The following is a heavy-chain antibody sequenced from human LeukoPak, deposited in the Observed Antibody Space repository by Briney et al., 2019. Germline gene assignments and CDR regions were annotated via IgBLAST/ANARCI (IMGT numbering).Heavy chain of an antibody. CDR3: ARRGRGYSSYYYMDV. Sequence: GGSLRLSCAASGFTFSNAWMSWVRQAPGKGLEWMGIIYPGDSDTRYSPSFQGQVTISADKSISTAYLQWSSLKASDTAMYYCARRGRGYSSYYYMDVWGKGATVTVSS. J-gene: IGHJ6*03. CDR1: GFTFSNAW. D-gene: IGHD5-18*01. V-gene: IGHV5-51*01. CDR2: IYPGDSDT.